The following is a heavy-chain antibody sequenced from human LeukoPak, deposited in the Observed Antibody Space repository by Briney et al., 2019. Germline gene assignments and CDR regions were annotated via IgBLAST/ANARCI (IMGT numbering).Heavy chain of an antibody. Sequence: SETLSLTCTVSGGSISSYYWSWIRQPPGQGLEWIGYIYYSGSTNYNPSLKSRVTISVDTSKNQFSLKLSSVTAADTAVYYCARGRIAAAGPRRGYYYYVMDVWGQGTTVTVSS. V-gene: IGHV4-59*12. J-gene: IGHJ6*02. CDR2: IYYSGST. D-gene: IGHD6-13*01. CDR3: ARGRIAAAGPRRGYYYYVMDV. CDR1: GGSISSYY.